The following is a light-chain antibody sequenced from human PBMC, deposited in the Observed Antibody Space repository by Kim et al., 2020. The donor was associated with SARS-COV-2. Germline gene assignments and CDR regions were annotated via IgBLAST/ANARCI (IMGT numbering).Light chain of an antibody. CDR3: AAWDDSLNGPM. CDR2: SNN. Sequence: GQRVTTSCSGSSSNIGSNTVNWYQQLPGTAPKLLIYSNNPRPSGVPDRFSGSKSGTSASLAISGLQSEDEADYYCAAWDDSLNGPMFGGGTKVTVL. V-gene: IGLV1-44*01. CDR1: SSNIGSNT. J-gene: IGLJ3*02.